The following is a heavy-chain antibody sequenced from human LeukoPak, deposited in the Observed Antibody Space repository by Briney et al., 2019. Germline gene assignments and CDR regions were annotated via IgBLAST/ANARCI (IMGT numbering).Heavy chain of an antibody. CDR3: ARARFGELLQGSYYYYYYMDV. CDR1: GYTFTSYD. J-gene: IGHJ6*03. Sequence: ASVKVSFKASGYTFTSYDINWVRQATGQGLEWMGWMNPNSGNTGYAQKFQARVTMTRNTSISTAYMERSSLRSEDTAVYYCARARFGELLQGSYYYYYYMDVWGKGTTVTVSS. V-gene: IGHV1-8*01. D-gene: IGHD3-10*01. CDR2: MNPNSGNT.